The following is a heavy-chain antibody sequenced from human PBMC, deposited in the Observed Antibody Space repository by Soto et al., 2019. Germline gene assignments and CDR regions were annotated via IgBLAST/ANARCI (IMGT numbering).Heavy chain of an antibody. V-gene: IGHV3-30-3*01. CDR1: GFNFDSFA. D-gene: IGHD6-19*01. J-gene: IGHJ5*02. CDR2: ISYDTSDK. Sequence: QVQLVESGGGVVQPGRSLRLSCVASGFNFDSFAMHWVRQAPGKGLEWVAVISYDTSDKYYADSVEGRFTISRDNSNNTLYLQMNSLRPEDTAIYYCVKDSRYRWLVQVSWGQGTLVNVSS. CDR3: VKDSRYRWLVQVS.